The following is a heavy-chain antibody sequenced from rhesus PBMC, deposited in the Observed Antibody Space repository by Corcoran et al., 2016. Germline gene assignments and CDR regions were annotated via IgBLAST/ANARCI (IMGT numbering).Heavy chain of an antibody. J-gene: IGHJ6*01. CDR1: GASISSNW. Sequence: QVQLRESGPGLVQPSETLSLTCTVSGASISSNWWRWSRQPPGTGLGWIGGIVGFSDSTNYNPSLKSRVTVSKDASKNQFFLKLNSVTAADTAVYYCARDRSYGNSYGLDSWGQGVVVTVSS. D-gene: IGHD4-35*01. CDR3: ARDRSYGNSYGLDS. CDR2: IVGFSDST. V-gene: IGHV4-80*01.